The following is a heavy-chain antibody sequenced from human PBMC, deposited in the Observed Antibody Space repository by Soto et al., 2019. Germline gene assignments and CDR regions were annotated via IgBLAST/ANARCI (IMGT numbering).Heavy chain of an antibody. J-gene: IGHJ4*02. CDR3: ARDPSRDSSGYYHPADY. V-gene: IGHV3-33*01. CDR2: IWYDGSNK. CDR1: GFTFSSYG. D-gene: IGHD3-22*01. Sequence: GGSLRLSCAASGFTFSSYGMHWVRQAPGKGLEWVAVIWYDGSNKYYADSVKGRFTISRDNSKNTLYLQMNSLRAEDTAVYYCARDPSRDSSGYYHPADYWGQGTLVTVSS.